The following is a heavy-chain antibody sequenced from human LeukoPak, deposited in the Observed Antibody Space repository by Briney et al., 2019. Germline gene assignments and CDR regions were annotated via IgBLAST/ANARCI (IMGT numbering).Heavy chain of an antibody. CDR3: AGPMGPAAIFGFDY. Sequence: AGGSLRLSCAASGFTFDDYAMHWVRQAPGKGLEWVSLISWDGGGTYYADTVKGRFTISRDNSKNSLYLQMNSLRAEDTALYYCAGPMGPAAIFGFDYWGQGTLVTVSS. CDR1: GFTFDDYA. V-gene: IGHV3-43D*03. D-gene: IGHD2-2*01. CDR2: ISWDGGGT. J-gene: IGHJ4*02.